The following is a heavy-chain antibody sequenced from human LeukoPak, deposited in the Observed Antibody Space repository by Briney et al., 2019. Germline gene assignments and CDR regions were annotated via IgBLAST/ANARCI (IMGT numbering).Heavy chain of an antibody. CDR1: GFTVSSNY. J-gene: IGHJ4*02. CDR3: AKGGYCSSTSCYGYFDS. D-gene: IGHD2-2*01. Sequence: GGSLRLSCAASGFTVSSNYMSWVRQAPGKGLEWVSAISGSGGSTYYADSVKGRFTISRDNPKNTLYLQMNSLRAEDTAVYYCAKGGYCSSTSCYGYFDSWGQGTLVTVSS. CDR2: ISGSGGST. V-gene: IGHV3-23*01.